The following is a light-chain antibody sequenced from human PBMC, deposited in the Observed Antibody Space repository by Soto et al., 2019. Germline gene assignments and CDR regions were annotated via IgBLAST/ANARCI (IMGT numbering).Light chain of an antibody. CDR2: WAS. CDR1: QSVLYSSNTKNY. CDR3: QQYESTPPT. V-gene: IGKV4-1*01. Sequence: IVMTQSPDSLAVSLGERTTINCKSSQSVLYSSNTKNYLDWYQQRPGQPPKLLIYWASTRESGVPDRFSGSGSGTYFTLTITSLQAEYVAVYYCQQYESTPPTFGQGTKLEIK. J-gene: IGKJ2*01.